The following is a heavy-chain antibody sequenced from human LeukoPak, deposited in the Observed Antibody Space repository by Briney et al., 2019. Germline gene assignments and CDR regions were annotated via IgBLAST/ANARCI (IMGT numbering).Heavy chain of an antibody. Sequence: GGSLRLSCVASGFTFSSYWMHWVRQAPGKGLVWVSRINSDGSSTSYADSVKGRFTISRDNAKNTLYLQMNSLRAEDTAVYYCARPGRYCSSTSCGYYYYYYGMDVWGKGPRSPSPQ. D-gene: IGHD2-2*01. CDR3: ARPGRYCSSTSCGYYYYYYGMDV. J-gene: IGHJ6*01. CDR2: INSDGSST. V-gene: IGHV3-74*01. CDR1: GFTFSSYW.